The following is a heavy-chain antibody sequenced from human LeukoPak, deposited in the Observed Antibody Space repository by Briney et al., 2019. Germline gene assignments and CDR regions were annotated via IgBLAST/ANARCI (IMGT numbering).Heavy chain of an antibody. D-gene: IGHD6-6*01. CDR1: GVSIRIYY. V-gene: IGHV4-59*01. CDR2: IYNSEST. Sequence: SETLSLTCTVSGVSIRIYYWSWIRQPPGTGLEWIGYIYNSESTYYNPSLKSRVTISLDTSKNQFSLRLNSVTAADTAVYYCARVKGSNWFDPWGQGTLVTVSS. J-gene: IGHJ5*02. CDR3: ARVKGSNWFDP.